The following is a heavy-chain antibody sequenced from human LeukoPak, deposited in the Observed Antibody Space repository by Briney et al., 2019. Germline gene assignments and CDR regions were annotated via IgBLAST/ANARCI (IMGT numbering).Heavy chain of an antibody. Sequence: SETLSLTCTVSGGSISSYYWSWIRQPAGKGLEWIGRIYTSGSTNHNPSLKSRVTMSVDTSKNQFSLKLSSVTAADTAVYYCARDGFGARYYYGMDVWGQGTTVTVSS. V-gene: IGHV4-4*07. CDR2: IYTSGST. D-gene: IGHD3-10*01. CDR3: ARDGFGARYYYGMDV. J-gene: IGHJ6*02. CDR1: GGSISSYY.